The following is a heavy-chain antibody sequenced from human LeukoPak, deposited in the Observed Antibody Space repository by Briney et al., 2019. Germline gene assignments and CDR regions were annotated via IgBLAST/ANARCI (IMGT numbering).Heavy chain of an antibody. D-gene: IGHD5-24*01. J-gene: IGHJ4*02. CDR3: ARLHGQTVEIDY. Sequence: PSETLSLTCTVSGGSISSYYWSWIRQPPGKGLEWIGYIYYSGTTYYNPSLKSRVTISVDTSKNQFSLKVSSVTAADTAVYYCARLHGQTVEIDYWGQGTSVTVSS. CDR2: IYYSGTT. V-gene: IGHV4-59*08. CDR1: GGSISSYY.